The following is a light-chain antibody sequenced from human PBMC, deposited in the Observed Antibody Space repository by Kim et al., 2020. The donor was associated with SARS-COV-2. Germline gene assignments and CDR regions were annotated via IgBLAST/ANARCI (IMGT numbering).Light chain of an antibody. CDR3: NSRDDSGNHYV. Sequence: ALGQTVSITCKEDTLRRYHASWYQQRPGQARVLVIYGKDRRPSGIPDRFSGSSSGDTTSLTITGAQAEDEADFYCNSRDDSGNHYVFGPGTKVTVL. CDR2: GKD. V-gene: IGLV3-19*01. CDR1: TLRRYH. J-gene: IGLJ1*01.